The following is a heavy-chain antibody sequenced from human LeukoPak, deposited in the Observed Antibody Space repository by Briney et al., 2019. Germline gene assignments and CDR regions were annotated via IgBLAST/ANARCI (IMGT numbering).Heavy chain of an antibody. CDR2: ISWNSGSI. J-gene: IGHJ4*02. CDR3: AKDIGFIAAAGSYFDY. D-gene: IGHD6-13*01. CDR1: GFTFDDYA. Sequence: GRSLRLSCAASGFTFDDYAMHWVRQAPGKGLEWVSGISWNSGSIGYADSVKGRFTVSSDNAKNSLYLQMNSLRAEDTALYYCAKDIGFIAAAGSYFDYWGQGTLVTVSS. V-gene: IGHV3-9*01.